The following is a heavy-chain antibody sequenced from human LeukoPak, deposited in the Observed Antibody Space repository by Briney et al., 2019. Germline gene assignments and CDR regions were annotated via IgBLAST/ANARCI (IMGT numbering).Heavy chain of an antibody. Sequence: GASVKVSCKASGYTFTSYYMHWVRQAPGQGLEWMGIINPSGGSTSYAQKFQGRVTMTRDTSTSTVYMELSSLRSEDTAVYYCARVRRILYSSSWYYFDYWGQGTLVTVSS. CDR3: ARVRRILYSSSWYYFDY. D-gene: IGHD6-13*01. CDR2: INPSGGST. V-gene: IGHV1-46*01. J-gene: IGHJ4*02. CDR1: GYTFTSYY.